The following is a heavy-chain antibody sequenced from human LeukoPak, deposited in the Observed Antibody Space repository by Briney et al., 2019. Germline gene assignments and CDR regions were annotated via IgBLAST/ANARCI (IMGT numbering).Heavy chain of an antibody. D-gene: IGHD6-19*01. CDR3: AARGIAVAGTVFDY. J-gene: IGHJ4*02. CDR1: GYSISSGYY. Sequence: SETLSLTCAVSGYSISSGYYWGWIRQPPGKGLEWIGSIYHSGSTYYNPSLKSRVTISVDTSKNQFSLKLGSVTAADTAVYYCAARGIAVAGTVFDYWGQGTLVTVSS. CDR2: IYHSGST. V-gene: IGHV4-38-2*01.